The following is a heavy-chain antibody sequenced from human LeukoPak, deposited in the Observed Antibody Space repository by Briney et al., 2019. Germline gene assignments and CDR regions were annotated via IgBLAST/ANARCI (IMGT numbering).Heavy chain of an antibody. CDR3: AKDKGLYYYGSGSYRPEYYFDY. Sequence: GGSLRLSCAASGFTFDDYTMHWVRQAPGKGLEWVSLISWDGGSTYYADSVKGRFTISRDNSKNSLYLQMNSLRTEDTALYYCAKDKGLYYYGSGSYRPEYYFDYWGQGTLVTVSS. CDR2: ISWDGGST. V-gene: IGHV3-43*01. J-gene: IGHJ4*02. D-gene: IGHD3-10*01. CDR1: GFTFDDYT.